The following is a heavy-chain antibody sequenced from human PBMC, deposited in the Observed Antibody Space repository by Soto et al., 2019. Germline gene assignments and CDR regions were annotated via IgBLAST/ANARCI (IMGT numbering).Heavy chain of an antibody. CDR3: ARDTTDYGRSAYPDY. V-gene: IGHV4-39*02. CDR1: GGSITSSSYY. J-gene: IGHJ4*02. D-gene: IGHD3-3*01. Sequence: XXTLSLPFTVSGGSITSSSYYLGSMRLPPGQGPEWIASVFTAGNPYYNPSIKSRVTISVDTSKTQSSMTLCSVTAEDMAVYSCARDTTDYGRSAYPDYWRQVTRVTVS. CDR2: VFTAGNP.